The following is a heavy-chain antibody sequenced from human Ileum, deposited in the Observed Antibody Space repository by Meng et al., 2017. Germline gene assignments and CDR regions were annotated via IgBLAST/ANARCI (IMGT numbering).Heavy chain of an antibody. J-gene: IGHJ4*02. Sequence: QLQLMPWGAGRLKPSEPLSLTCNVYGDSFTDYYWNWIRQPPGKGLEWIGEIHYSGSTNYNPSLESRVTISEDTTQKQFSLRLSPVTAADTAVYYCARRIRGGSYLGWGQGTLVTVSS. V-gene: IGHV4-34*01. D-gene: IGHD1-26*01. CDR1: GDSFTDYY. CDR3: ARRIRGGSYLG. CDR2: IHYSGST.